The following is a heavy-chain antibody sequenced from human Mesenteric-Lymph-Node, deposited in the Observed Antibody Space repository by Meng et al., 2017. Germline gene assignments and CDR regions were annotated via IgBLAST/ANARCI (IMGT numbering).Heavy chain of an antibody. CDR3: AKILSDY. Sequence: EVQVVESGGGLVKPGGSLRLSCAASGFTFSNYGMSWVRQAPGKGLEWVSVFTAGGITYYADSVKGRFTVSRDNSKNMLYLQINTLRAEDTALYYCAKILSDYWGQGTLVTVSS. CDR1: GFTFSNYG. D-gene: IGHD2-15*01. J-gene: IGHJ4*02. CDR2: FTAGGIT. V-gene: IGHV3-23*04.